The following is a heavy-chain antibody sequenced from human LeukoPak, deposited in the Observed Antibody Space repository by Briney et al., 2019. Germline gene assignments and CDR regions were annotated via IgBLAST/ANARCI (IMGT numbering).Heavy chain of an antibody. V-gene: IGHV1-2*02. D-gene: IGHD6-19*01. Sequence: ASVKVSCKASGYTFTGYYMHWVRQAPGQGLEWMGWIYPNSGGTNYAQKFQGRVTMTRDTSISTAYMELSRLRSDDTAVYYCARDRRRIAVAGTGWFDPWGQGTLVTVSS. CDR3: ARDRRRIAVAGTGWFDP. CDR1: GYTFTGYY. J-gene: IGHJ5*02. CDR2: IYPNSGGT.